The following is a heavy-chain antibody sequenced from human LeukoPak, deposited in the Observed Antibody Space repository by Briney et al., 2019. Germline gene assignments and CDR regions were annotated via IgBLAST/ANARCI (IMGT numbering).Heavy chain of an antibody. V-gene: IGHV1-58*02. CDR1: GFTFSNSA. CDR2: IVLVSGKT. D-gene: IGHD2-21*01. Sequence: SVKVSCKASGFTFSNSAMQWVRQARGQRLEWMGWIVLVSGKTNYAQRFQERVTITRDMSTSTAYMELSSLSSEDTAVYYCAADNLEHVCWGQGTLVTVSS. CDR3: AADNLEHVC. J-gene: IGHJ4*02.